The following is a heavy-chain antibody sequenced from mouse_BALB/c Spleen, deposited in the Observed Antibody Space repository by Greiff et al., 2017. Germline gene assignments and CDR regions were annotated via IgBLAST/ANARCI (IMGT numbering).Heavy chain of an antibody. CDR2: ISNLAYSI. CDR3: ARDWDRGLYAMDY. CDR1: GFTFSDYG. V-gene: IGHV5-15*02. D-gene: IGHD3-3*01. Sequence: EVKVVESGGGLVQPGGSRKLSCAASGFTFSDYGMAWVRQAPGKGPEWVAFISNLAYSIYYADTVTGRFTISRENAKNTLYLEMSSLRSEDTAMYYCARDWDRGLYAMDYWGQGTSVTVSS. J-gene: IGHJ4*01.